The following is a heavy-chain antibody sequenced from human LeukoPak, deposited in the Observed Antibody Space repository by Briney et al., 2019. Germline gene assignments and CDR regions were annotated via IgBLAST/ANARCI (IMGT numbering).Heavy chain of an antibody. CDR1: GGSISSGSYY. J-gene: IGHJ3*02. Sequence: SQTLSLTCTVSGGSISSGSYYWGWIRQPPGKGLEWIGSIYYSGSTYYNPSLKSRVTISVDTSKNQFSLKLSSVTAADTAVYYCARDALETMIVVVKGNDAFDIWGQGTMVTVSS. D-gene: IGHD3-22*01. V-gene: IGHV4-39*07. CDR3: ARDALETMIVVVKGNDAFDI. CDR2: IYYSGST.